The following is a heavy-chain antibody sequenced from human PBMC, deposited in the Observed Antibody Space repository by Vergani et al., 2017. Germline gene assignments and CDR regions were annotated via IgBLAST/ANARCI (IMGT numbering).Heavy chain of an antibody. CDR1: GYSFTSYW. D-gene: IGHD3-3*01. CDR3: ARINTYDFWSGYYPYWYFDL. Sequence: EVQLVQSGAEVKKPGESLKISCKGSGYSFTSYWIGWVRQMPGKGLEWMGIIYPGDSDTRYSPSFQGQVTSSADKSISTAYLQWSSLKASDTAMYYCARINTYDFWSGYYPYWYFDLWGRGTLVTVSS. J-gene: IGHJ2*01. CDR2: IYPGDSDT. V-gene: IGHV5-51*03.